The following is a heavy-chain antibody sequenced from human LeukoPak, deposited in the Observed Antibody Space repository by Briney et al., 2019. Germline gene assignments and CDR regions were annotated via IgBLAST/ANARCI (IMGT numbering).Heavy chain of an antibody. CDR1: GFTFSSYG. Sequence: GGSLRLSCAASGFTFSSYGMHWVRQAPGKGLEWVAFIRYDGSNKYYADSVKGRFTISRDNSKNTLYLQMNSLRAEDTAVYYCARYRWYSSSLVLDYWGQGTLVTVSS. CDR2: IRYDGSNK. J-gene: IGHJ4*02. V-gene: IGHV3-30*02. D-gene: IGHD6-6*01. CDR3: ARYRWYSSSLVLDY.